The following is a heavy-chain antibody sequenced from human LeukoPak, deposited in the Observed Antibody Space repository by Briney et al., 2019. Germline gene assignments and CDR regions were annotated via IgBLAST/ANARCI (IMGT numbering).Heavy chain of an antibody. CDR2: IYHSGST. Sequence: SETLSLTCTVSGYSISSGYYWGWIRQPPGKGLEWIGSIYHSGSTYYNPSLKSRVTISVDTSKNQFSLKLSSVTAADTAVYYCARANGYGLLDCWGQGTLVTVSS. CDR1: GYSISSGYY. J-gene: IGHJ4*02. CDR3: ARANGYGLLDC. V-gene: IGHV4-38-2*02. D-gene: IGHD5-18*01.